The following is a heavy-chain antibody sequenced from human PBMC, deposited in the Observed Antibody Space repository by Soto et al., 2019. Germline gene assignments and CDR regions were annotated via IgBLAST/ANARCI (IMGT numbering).Heavy chain of an antibody. J-gene: IGHJ6*02. D-gene: IGHD5-18*01. V-gene: IGHV4-30-4*01. CDR2: IYYSGST. CDR1: GGSISSGDYY. Sequence: QVQLQESGPGLVKPSQTLSLTCTVSGGSISSGDYYWSWIRQPPGKGLEWIGYIYYSGSTYYNPSHKSRVTISVDPSTNHFSLTLSSVTAADTAVYYCDRASPVVTGVWGQGTTVTVSS. CDR3: DRASPVVTGV.